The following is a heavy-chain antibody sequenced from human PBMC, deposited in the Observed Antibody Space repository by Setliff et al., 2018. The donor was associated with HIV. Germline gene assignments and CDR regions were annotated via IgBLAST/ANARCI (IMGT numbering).Heavy chain of an antibody. Sequence: PSETLSLTCTVSGGSISSSSYYWGWIRQPPGKGLEWIGSFYYSGNTYYNPSLKSRVTISVDASRNQFSLKLSSVTAADTAVYYCAREPDSIPYDYWGQGTLVT. D-gene: IGHD4-4*01. J-gene: IGHJ4*02. CDR2: FYYSGNT. CDR3: AREPDSIPYDY. V-gene: IGHV4-39*07. CDR1: GGSISSSSYY.